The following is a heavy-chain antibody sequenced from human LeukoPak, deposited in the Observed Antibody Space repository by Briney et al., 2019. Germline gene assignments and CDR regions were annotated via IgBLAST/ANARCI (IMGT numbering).Heavy chain of an antibody. CDR2: ISSSGSTI. CDR1: GFTFSDYY. D-gene: IGHD4-11*01. Sequence: GGSLRLSCAASGFTFSDYYMSWIRQAPGEGLEWVSYISSSGSTIYYADSVKGRFTISRDNAKNSLYLQMNSLRAEDTAVYYCARDRFYAVTNDYYGMDVWGQGTTVTVSS. V-gene: IGHV3-11*01. CDR3: ARDRFYAVTNDYYGMDV. J-gene: IGHJ6*02.